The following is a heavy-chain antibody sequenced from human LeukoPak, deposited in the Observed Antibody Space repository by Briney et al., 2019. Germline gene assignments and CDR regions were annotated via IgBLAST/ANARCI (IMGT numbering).Heavy chain of an antibody. J-gene: IGHJ4*01. CDR1: GFDFSDYT. CDR2: ISSNSRYI. V-gene: IGHV3-21*01. CDR3: ARDGLGSYDY. D-gene: IGHD3-10*01. Sequence: GALRLSFAASGFDFSDYTINWVRQAPGKGLEWVSSISSNSRYIYYADSVKGRLTVSRDNAKNSVYLQMNNLRVEDTAVYYCARDGLGSYDYWGHGTLVTVSS.